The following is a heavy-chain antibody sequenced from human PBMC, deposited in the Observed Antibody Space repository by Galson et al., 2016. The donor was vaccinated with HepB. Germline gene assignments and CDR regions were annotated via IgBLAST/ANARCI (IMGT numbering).Heavy chain of an antibody. CDR2: SDTTSTTT. V-gene: IGHV3-48*01. Sequence: SLRLSCAASGFSFNIFSVSWVRQAPGKGLEWISYSDTTSTTTYYAESVRGRFTISRDNAKRLVHLQLNSLRVDDTAVYYCARDRGYCTGGNCYRFFDFWGQGITVTVSS. J-gene: IGHJ3*01. D-gene: IGHD2-15*01. CDR1: GFSFNIFS. CDR3: ARDRGYCTGGNCYRFFDF.